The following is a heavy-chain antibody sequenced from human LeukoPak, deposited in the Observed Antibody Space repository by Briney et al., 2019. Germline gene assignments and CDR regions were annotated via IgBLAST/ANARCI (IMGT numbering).Heavy chain of an antibody. CDR2: ISSSTSHT. J-gene: IGHJ3*02. CDR1: GFTLSPYE. CDR3: ARDVSSSTRAFDS. V-gene: IGHV3-48*03. Sequence: GGSLRLSCAASGFTLSPYEMTSVRQDPGKGLERVSFISSSTSHTFYADAVRGRFTICRDTSKNSLYLQMNNLRGEDTAVYYCARDVSSSTRAFDSWGQGTMGAVS. D-gene: IGHD2-8*01.